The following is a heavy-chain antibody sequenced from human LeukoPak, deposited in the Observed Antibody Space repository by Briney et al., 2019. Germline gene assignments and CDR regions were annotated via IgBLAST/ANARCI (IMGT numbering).Heavy chain of an antibody. J-gene: IGHJ4*02. CDR2: ISGSGGST. CDR1: GFTFSSYA. Sequence: GGSLRLSCAASGFTFSSYAMSWVPQAPGKGLEWVSAISGSGGSTYYADSVKGRFTISRDNSKNTLYLQMNSLRAEDTAVYYCAREGAVAGTPPFDYWGQGTLVTVSS. V-gene: IGHV3-23*01. CDR3: AREGAVAGTPPFDY. D-gene: IGHD6-19*01.